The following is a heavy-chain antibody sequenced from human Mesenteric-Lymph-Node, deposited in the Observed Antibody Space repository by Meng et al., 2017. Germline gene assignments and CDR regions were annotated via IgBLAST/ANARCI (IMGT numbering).Heavy chain of an antibody. CDR2: IYHSGST. D-gene: IGHD2-2*01. J-gene: IGHJ4*02. CDR3: ASGRKYCSSTSCYGQFDY. V-gene: IGHV4-4*02. Sequence: VKPSGTQAFSGAVSGDFIGSSYWWSWVRQPPGKGLEWIGEIYHSGSTNYNPSLKSRVTISVDKSKNQFSLKLSSVTAADTAVYYCASGRKYCSSTSCYGQFDYWGQGTLVTVSS. CDR1: GDFIGSSYW.